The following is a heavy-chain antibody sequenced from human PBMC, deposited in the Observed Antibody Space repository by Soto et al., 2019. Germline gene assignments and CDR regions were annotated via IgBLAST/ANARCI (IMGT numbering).Heavy chain of an antibody. CDR2: ISGTSPST. V-gene: IGHV3-23*01. D-gene: IGHD3-3*01. J-gene: IGHJ4*02. Sequence: EVQLLESGGGLVQPGGSLRLSCAASGFTFSAYAISWVRQAPGKGLEWVSAISGTSPSTYYADSVQGRFTISRDSSRKTLFLQMNTLRAEDMAVYFCAIRIFGVEYWGQGTQVSVSS. CDR1: GFTFSAYA. CDR3: AIRIFGVEY.